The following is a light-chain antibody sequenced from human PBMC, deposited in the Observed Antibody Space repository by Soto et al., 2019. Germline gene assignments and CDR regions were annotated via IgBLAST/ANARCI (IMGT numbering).Light chain of an antibody. CDR1: QSIKTY. V-gene: IGKV1-39*01. J-gene: IGKJ4*01. CDR3: QQSYSTPLT. Sequence: DIQMTQSPSSLAASVGDRVTITCRASQSIKTYLNRYQKEPGKAPKILIYAASTLQSEVPSRFSGSGSGTDFSLTISSLQPEDFTTYYCQQSYSTPLTFGGGTKVDIK. CDR2: AAS.